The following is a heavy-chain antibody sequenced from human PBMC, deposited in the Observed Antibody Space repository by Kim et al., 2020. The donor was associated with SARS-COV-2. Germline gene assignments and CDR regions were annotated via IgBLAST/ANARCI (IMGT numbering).Heavy chain of an antibody. CDR2: ISGSGSPT. CDR1: GFRFSDYY. Sequence: GGSLRLSCAVSGFRFSDYYMTWIRQAPGKGLEWVSYISGSGSPTKYADSVKGRFTISRDNAKKSLYLQMNSLRAEDTAVYYCARDREESSGWTDFNHWGQGILVTVSS. J-gene: IGHJ4*02. CDR3: ARDREESSGWTDFNH. V-gene: IGHV3-11*05. D-gene: IGHD6-19*01.